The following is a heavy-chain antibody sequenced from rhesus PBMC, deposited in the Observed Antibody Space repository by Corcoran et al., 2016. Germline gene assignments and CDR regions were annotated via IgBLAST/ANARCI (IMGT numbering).Heavy chain of an antibody. J-gene: IGHJ4*01. D-gene: IGHD3-3*01. CDR3: ASGQFGLVTFDY. CDR2: IYGKLARP. CDR1: GGSISGYYY. V-gene: IGHV4-73*01. Sequence: QVQLQQWGEGLVKPSETLSLTCAVYGGSISGYYYWTWLRQPPGKGLEWIGYIYGKLARPNYHPSLKNRVTISKETSKNQFSLKLSSVTAADTAVYYCASGQFGLVTFDYWGQGVLVTVSS.